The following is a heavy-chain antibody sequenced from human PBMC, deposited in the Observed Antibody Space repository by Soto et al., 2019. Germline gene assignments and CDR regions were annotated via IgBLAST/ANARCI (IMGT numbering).Heavy chain of an antibody. V-gene: IGHV3-33*01. D-gene: IGHD1-26*01. J-gene: IGHJ4*02. CDR2: IWYDGSNK. Sequence: GGSLRLSCAASGFTFSSYGMHWVRQAPGKGLEWVAVIWYDGSNKYYADSVKGRFTISRDNSKNTLYLQMNSLRAEDTAVYYCARDENRGIVGAPPPVDYWGQGTLVTVSS. CDR3: ARDENRGIVGAPPPVDY. CDR1: GFTFSSYG.